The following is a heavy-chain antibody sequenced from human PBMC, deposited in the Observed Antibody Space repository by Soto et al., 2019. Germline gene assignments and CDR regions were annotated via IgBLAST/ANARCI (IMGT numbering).Heavy chain of an antibody. V-gene: IGHV4-30-2*01. CDR2: IYYSGTT. J-gene: IGHJ6*02. CDR3: ARGHYYYGMDV. CDR1: NGSVSSGTYS. Sequence: KTSETLSLTCTVSNGSVSSGTYSWSWVRQPPGKGLEWIGYIYYSGTTYYTPSLKSRLTMSMDRANDHFSLNLTSVTAADTAVYFCARGHYYYGMDVWGQGITVNVSS.